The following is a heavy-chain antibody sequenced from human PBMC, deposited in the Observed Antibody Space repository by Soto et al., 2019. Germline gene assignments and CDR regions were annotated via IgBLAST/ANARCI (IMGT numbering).Heavy chain of an antibody. CDR2: ISAHNGNT. CDR1: GYGFTTYG. CDR3: ARRRYGDY. V-gene: IGHV1-18*01. J-gene: IGHJ4*02. D-gene: IGHD1-1*01. Sequence: QIHLVQSGAEVKKPGASVKVSCKGSGYGFTTYGITWVRQAPGQGLEWMAWISAHNGNTNYAQKLQGRVTVTRDTSTSTAYMELRSLRSDDRAVYYFARRRYGDYWGKGALVTVSS.